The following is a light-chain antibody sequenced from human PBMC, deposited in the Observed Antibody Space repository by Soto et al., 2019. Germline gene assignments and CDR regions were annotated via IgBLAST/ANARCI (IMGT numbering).Light chain of an antibody. CDR3: SSYTGTSYV. Sequence: QSALTQPPSASGSPGQSVTISCTGTGSDVGDYNYVSWYQQHPGKAPKLMIYEVSKRPSGVPDRFSGYKSGNTASLTVSGLQAEDEANYYCSSYTGTSYVFGTGTKVTVL. J-gene: IGLJ1*01. V-gene: IGLV2-8*01. CDR1: GSDVGDYNY. CDR2: EVS.